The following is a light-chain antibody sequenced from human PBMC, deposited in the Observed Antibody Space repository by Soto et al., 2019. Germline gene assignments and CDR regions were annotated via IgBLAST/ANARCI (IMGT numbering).Light chain of an antibody. CDR2: EVT. V-gene: IGLV2-8*01. CDR1: SSDVVGYNY. CDR3: SSYAGSNNVV. Sequence: QSALTQPPSASGSPGQSVTISCTGTSSDVVGYNYVSWYQQHPVNAPKLMIYEVTKRPSGVPDRFSGSRSCNTAALTVSGLQAEDAADYYCSSYAGSNNVVFAGGTKLAVL. J-gene: IGLJ3*02.